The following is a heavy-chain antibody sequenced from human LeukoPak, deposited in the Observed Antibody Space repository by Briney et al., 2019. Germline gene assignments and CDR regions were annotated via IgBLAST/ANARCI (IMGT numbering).Heavy chain of an antibody. CDR1: GGSFSGYY. CDR3: ARAVYSSSSVDY. D-gene: IGHD6-6*01. CDR2: IYHSGST. J-gene: IGHJ4*02. Sequence: SETLSLTCAVYGGSFSGYYWGWIRQPPGKGLEWIGSIYHSGSTYYNPSLKSRVTISVDTSKNHFSLRLSSVTAADTAVYYCARAVYSSSSVDYWGQGTLVTVSS. V-gene: IGHV4-38-2*01.